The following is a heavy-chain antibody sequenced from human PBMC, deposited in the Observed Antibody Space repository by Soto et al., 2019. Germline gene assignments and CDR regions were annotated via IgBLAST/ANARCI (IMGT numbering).Heavy chain of an antibody. CDR1: GFTFSAHR. Sequence: GGSLRLSCAASGFTFSAHRLNWVRQAPGKGLEWVSYIGRLATPIYYADSVQGRFTMSRDDAANSLSLQMNSLRDDDTAVYYCVRDYDYAFDFWGQGTLVTVSS. J-gene: IGHJ4*02. V-gene: IGHV3-48*02. D-gene: IGHD3-16*01. CDR2: IGRLATPI. CDR3: VRDYDYAFDF.